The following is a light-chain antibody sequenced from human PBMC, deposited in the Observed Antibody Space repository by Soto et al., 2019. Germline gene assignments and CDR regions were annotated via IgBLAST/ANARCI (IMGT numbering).Light chain of an antibody. CDR3: QQYNNWPRT. CDR2: GAS. CDR1: QSVSSN. V-gene: IGKV3-15*01. J-gene: IGKJ1*01. Sequence: EIVMTQSPATLSVSPGERATLSCRDSQSVSSNLAWYQQKPGQAPRLLIYGASTRATGIPDRFSGSGSGTEFTLTISSLQSEDFAVYYCQQYNNWPRTFGQGTKVEIK.